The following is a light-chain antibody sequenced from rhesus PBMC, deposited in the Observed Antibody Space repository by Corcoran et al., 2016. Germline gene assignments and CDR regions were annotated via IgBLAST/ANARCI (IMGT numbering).Light chain of an antibody. Sequence: DIQMTQSPSSLSASVGDRVTITCRASQGINNYLSWYQQKPGKAPKPLIYYPYSLETGVTSRFSGSRSGTDYTLTISSLTPEDIATYYYQQCNNSPLTFGGGTKVEIK. V-gene: IGKV1-66*01. J-gene: IGKJ4*01. CDR1: QGINNY. CDR3: QQCNNSPLT. CDR2: YPY.